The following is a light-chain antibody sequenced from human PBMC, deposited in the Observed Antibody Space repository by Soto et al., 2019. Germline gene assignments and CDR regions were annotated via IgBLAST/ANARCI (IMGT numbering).Light chain of an antibody. CDR1: QSVSSN. V-gene: IGKV3-15*01. J-gene: IGKJ2*01. Sequence: EIVMTQSPATLSVSPGERATVSCRASQSVSSNLAWYQQKPGQAPRLLIYGASTSATGIPARFSGSGSGTEFTLTIGSLQSEDVAVYYGQQYNNWPRTFGQGTKLEIK. CDR2: GAS. CDR3: QQYNNWPRT.